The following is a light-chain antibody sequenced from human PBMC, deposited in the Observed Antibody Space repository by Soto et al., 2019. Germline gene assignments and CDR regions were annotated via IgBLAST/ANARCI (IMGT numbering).Light chain of an antibody. CDR3: QQYKSYWT. CDR1: QSISSW. V-gene: IGKV1-5*01. Sequence: DIQMTQSPSTLSASVVDRVTITCRASQSISSWLAWYQQKPGKAPKLLIYDASSLESGVPSRFSGSGSGTEFTLTISSLQPDDFATYYCQQYKSYWTFGQGTKVEIK. J-gene: IGKJ1*01. CDR2: DAS.